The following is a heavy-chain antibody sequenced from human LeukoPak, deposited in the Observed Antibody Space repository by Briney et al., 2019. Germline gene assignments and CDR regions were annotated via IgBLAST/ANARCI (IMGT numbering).Heavy chain of an antibody. CDR1: GYTFTSYY. D-gene: IGHD4-17*01. CDR3: ARDYSGAAPFDY. J-gene: IGHJ4*02. Sequence: ASVKVSCNASGYTFTSYYMHWVRQAPGQGLGWMGIINPSGGRTSYAQKFQGRGTMTRDTSTSTVYMELSSLRSEDTAVYYCARDYSGAAPFDYWRQGTLVTVSS. CDR2: INPSGGRT. V-gene: IGHV1-46*01.